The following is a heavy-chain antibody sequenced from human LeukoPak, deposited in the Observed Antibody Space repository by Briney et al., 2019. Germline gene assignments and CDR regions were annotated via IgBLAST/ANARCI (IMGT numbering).Heavy chain of an antibody. D-gene: IGHD1-1*01. V-gene: IGHV3-48*01. CDR3: ARVRNEDYYYYYMDV. CDR1: GFTFSRYS. CDR2: ISSSGTTI. Sequence: GGSLRLSCAASGFTFSRYSMNWVRQAPGKGLEWVSYISSSGTTIYYADSVKGRFTFSRDNAKNSLYLQMNSLRAEDTAVYYCARVRNEDYYYYYMDVWGKGTTVTVSS. J-gene: IGHJ6*03.